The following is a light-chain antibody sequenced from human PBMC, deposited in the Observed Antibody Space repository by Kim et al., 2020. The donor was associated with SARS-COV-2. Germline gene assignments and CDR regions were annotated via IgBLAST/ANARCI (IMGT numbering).Light chain of an antibody. CDR2: KAS. CDR3: QHYSSDSRT. J-gene: IGKJ1*01. V-gene: IGKV1-5*03. CDR1: QNIDRW. Sequence: DIQMTQSPSTLSASVRERLNITCRASQNIDRWLAWYQQKPGKAPKLLIYKASTLQIGVPSRFSGSGSGTEFTLTVNSLQPDDFATYYCQHYSSDSRTFGQGTKVDIK.